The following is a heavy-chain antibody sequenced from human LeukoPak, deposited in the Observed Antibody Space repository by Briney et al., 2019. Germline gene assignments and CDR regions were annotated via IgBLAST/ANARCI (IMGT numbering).Heavy chain of an antibody. J-gene: IGHJ5*02. V-gene: IGHV5-51*01. D-gene: IGHD4-23*01. Sequence: GEPWNSSGKGSGSPFTSFWSTWVRRLPGKGLSWLGIFYPGDSDPRYTPSFQGQVTISADKSISTAYLQWSSLKASDTAMYYCARHRATYGGNNWFDPWGQGTLVTVSS. CDR1: GSPFTSFW. CDR2: FYPGDSDP. CDR3: ARHRATYGGNNWFDP.